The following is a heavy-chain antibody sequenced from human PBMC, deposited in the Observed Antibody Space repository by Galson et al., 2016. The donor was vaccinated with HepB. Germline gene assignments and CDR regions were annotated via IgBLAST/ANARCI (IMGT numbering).Heavy chain of an antibody. V-gene: IGHV3-74*01. Sequence: LRLSCAASGFPFSNYWMHWVRQAPGKGPVWVSRINSDGSSTTYADSVKGRFTISRDNAKNPLYLQMNSLRAEDTALYYCTRVHREGIAAAGLQIWGQGTLVIVSS. CDR2: INSDGSST. J-gene: IGHJ4*02. CDR1: GFPFSNYW. CDR3: TRVHREGIAAAGLQI. D-gene: IGHD6-13*01.